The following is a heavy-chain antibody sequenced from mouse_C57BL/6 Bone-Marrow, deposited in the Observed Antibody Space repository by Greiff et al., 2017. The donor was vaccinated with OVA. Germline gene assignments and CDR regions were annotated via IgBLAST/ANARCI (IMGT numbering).Heavy chain of an antibody. CDR3: TREGYYLYFDY. CDR1: LFTFIIYS. Sequence: FFNPLFSLKLSFSSSLFTFIIYSISCVLHTQDKILECVAYISSGGDYIYYADTVKGRFTISRDNARNTLYLQMSSLKSEDTAMYYCTREGYYLYFDYWGQGTTLTVSS. CDR2: ISSGGDYI. J-gene: IGHJ2*01. D-gene: IGHD2-3*01. V-gene: IGHV5-9-1*02.